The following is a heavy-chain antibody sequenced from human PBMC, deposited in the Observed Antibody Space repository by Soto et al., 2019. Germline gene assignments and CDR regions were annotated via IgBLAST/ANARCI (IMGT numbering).Heavy chain of an antibody. CDR3: ASIKRIMIFGVVIHNWFDP. CDR2: IYYSGST. Sequence: PSETLSLTCTVSGGSISSSSYYWGWIRQPPGKGLEWIGSIYYSGSTYYNPSLKSRVTISVDTSKNQFSLKLSSVTAADTAIYYCASIKRIMIFGVVIHNWFDPWGQGTLVTSPQ. V-gene: IGHV4-39*01. CDR1: GGSISSSSYY. D-gene: IGHD3-3*01. J-gene: IGHJ5*02.